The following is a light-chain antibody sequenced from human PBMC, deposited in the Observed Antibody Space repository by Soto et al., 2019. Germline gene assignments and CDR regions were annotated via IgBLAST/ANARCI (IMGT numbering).Light chain of an antibody. CDR3: ATWADSRSGWV. Sequence: QSVLTQPPSASGTPGQRVTISCSGSSSNIGTNYVYWYQQLPGTAPNLLIYSDNQRPSGVPDRFSGSKSGNSASLAISGLRAEDESDYYCATWADSRSGWVFGGGTKLTVL. V-gene: IGLV1-47*02. J-gene: IGLJ3*02. CDR1: SSNIGTNY. CDR2: SDN.